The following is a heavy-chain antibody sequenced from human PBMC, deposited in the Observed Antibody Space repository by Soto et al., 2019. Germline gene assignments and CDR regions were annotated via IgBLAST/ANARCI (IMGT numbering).Heavy chain of an antibody. Sequence: NPSETLSLTCTVSGGSISSGDYYWSWIRQPPGKGLEWIGYIYYSGSTYYNPSLKSRVTISVDTSKNQFSLKLSSVTAADTAVYYCARERLLWAASDYWGQGTLVTVSS. CDR3: ARERLLWAASDY. J-gene: IGHJ4*02. V-gene: IGHV4-30-4*01. CDR1: GGSISSGDYY. D-gene: IGHD2-2*01. CDR2: IYYSGST.